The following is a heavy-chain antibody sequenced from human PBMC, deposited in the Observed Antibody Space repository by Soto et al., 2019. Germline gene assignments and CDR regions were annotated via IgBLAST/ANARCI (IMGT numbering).Heavy chain of an antibody. J-gene: IGHJ5*02. D-gene: IGHD3-10*01. Sequence: TLSLTCAVSGGSISSGGYSWSWIRQPPGKGLEWIGCIYHSGSTYYNPSLKSRVTISVDRSKNQFSLKLSSVTAADTAVYYCARLLTYYYGSGSYPYNWFDPWGQGTLVTVSS. CDR3: ARLLTYYYGSGSYPYNWFDP. V-gene: IGHV4-30-2*01. CDR1: GGSISSGGYS. CDR2: IYHSGST.